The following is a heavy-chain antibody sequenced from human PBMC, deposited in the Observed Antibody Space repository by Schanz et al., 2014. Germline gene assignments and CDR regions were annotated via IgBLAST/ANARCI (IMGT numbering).Heavy chain of an antibody. Sequence: QVQLLQSGSEVKKPGASVKVSCKASGYSFTTYGLNWVRQAPGQGPELMGWINAHTGNTQYAQKFQGRVNMTRDTVTTTVHLELTRLRTDDTAIYYCARVHIATYHYNSPGAFDIWGQGTRVTVSS. CDR2: INAHTGNT. J-gene: IGHJ3*02. V-gene: IGHV1-18*01. D-gene: IGHD3-10*01. CDR1: GYSFTTYG. CDR3: ARVHIATYHYNSPGAFDI.